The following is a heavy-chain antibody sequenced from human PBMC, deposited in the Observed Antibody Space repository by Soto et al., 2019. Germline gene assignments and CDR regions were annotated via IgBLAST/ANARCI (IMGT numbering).Heavy chain of an antibody. D-gene: IGHD6-13*01. CDR3: ARRVAAAGINWFDP. CDR2: INNSGST. Sequence: QVQLQQWGAGLLKPSETLSLTCAVYGGSFSGYYWSWIRQPPGKGLEWIGEINNSGSTNYNPSLKSRVTISVDTSKNQFSLKLSSVTAADTAVYYCARRVAAAGINWFDPWGQGTLVTVSS. J-gene: IGHJ5*02. V-gene: IGHV4-34*01. CDR1: GGSFSGYY.